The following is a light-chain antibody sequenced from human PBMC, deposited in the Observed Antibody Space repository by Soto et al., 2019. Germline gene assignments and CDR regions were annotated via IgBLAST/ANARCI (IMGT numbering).Light chain of an antibody. Sequence: EIGMTQSPATLSVSPGERATLSCRASQSVFSSLAWFQQKPGQAPRLLIYGAATRATGIPARFSGSGSGTEFTLTISSLQSEDFAIYYCQQHHNWPAFGQGTKVEIK. CDR2: GAA. CDR1: QSVFSS. J-gene: IGKJ1*01. V-gene: IGKV3-15*01. CDR3: QQHHNWPA.